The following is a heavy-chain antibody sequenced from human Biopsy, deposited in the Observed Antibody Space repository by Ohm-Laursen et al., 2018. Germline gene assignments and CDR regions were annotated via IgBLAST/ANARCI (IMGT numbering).Heavy chain of an antibody. CDR3: ARLAYSEYRRDPLDV. J-gene: IGHJ3*01. V-gene: IGHV1-2*02. CDR2: INPNNGGT. D-gene: IGHD5-18*01. CDR1: GYNFNAYY. Sequence: SVKVSCKASGYNFNAYYMQWVRQAPGQGLEWMGWINPNNGGTNYAHKFQGRVTMTRDTSISTAYMHLGGLTSDDTAVYYCARLAYSEYRRDPLDVWGQGTMVTVSS.